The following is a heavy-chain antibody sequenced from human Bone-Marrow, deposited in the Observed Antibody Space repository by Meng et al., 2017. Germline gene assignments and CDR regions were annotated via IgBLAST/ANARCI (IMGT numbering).Heavy chain of an antibody. CDR1: GFTFNSYG. Sequence: GESLKISCAASGFTFNSYGMSWVRQSPGKGPEWVSFISDTAAEKYYADSVKGRFTISRDNSKNTVYLQISSLRVEDTALYYCAKSYNTFPWRGFFDDWGQGSLVTVSS. CDR2: ISDTAAEK. CDR3: AKSYNTFPWRGFFDD. J-gene: IGHJ4*02. V-gene: IGHV3-23*01. D-gene: IGHD1-14*01.